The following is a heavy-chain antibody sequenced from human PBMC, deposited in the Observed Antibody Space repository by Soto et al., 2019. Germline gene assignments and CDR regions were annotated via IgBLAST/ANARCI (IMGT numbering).Heavy chain of an antibody. V-gene: IGHV4-30-4*01. D-gene: IGHD3-10*01. CDR3: AREITMVGGGGYYYYGMDV. CDR2: IYYSGST. Sequence: QVQLQESGPGLVKPSQTLSLTCTVSGGSISSGDYYWSWIRQPPGKGLEWIGYIYYSGSTYYNPSLKSRVTISVDTSKNQFPPKLSSGTAADPAVYYCAREITMVGGGGYYYYGMDVWGQGTTVTVSS. J-gene: IGHJ6*02. CDR1: GGSISSGDYY.